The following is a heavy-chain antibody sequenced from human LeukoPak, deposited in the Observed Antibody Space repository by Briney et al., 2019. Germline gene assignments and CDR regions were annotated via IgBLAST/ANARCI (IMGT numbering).Heavy chain of an antibody. Sequence: ASVKVSCKASGYTFTGYYMHLVRQAHGQGLEWMGWIIPNSGGTNYAQKFQGRVTMTRDTSISTAYMELSRLRSDDTAVYYCARAGSGSYPYYYYMDVLGKGTTVTVSS. D-gene: IGHD1-26*01. CDR3: ARAGSGSYPYYYYMDV. CDR1: GYTFTGYY. J-gene: IGHJ6*03. CDR2: IIPNSGGT. V-gene: IGHV1-2*02.